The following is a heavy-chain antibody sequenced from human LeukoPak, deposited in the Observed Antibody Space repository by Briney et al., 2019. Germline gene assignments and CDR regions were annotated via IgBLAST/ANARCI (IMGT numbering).Heavy chain of an antibody. CDR2: ISSSSSTI. Sequence: PGGSLRLSCAASGFTFSSYSMNWVRQAPGKGLEWVSYISSSSSTIYYADSVKGRFTISRDNSKNTLYLQMNSLRAEDTAVYYCAKDRGIVVVTAISDWGQGTLVTVSS. CDR3: AKDRGIVVVTAISD. D-gene: IGHD2-21*02. V-gene: IGHV3-48*01. J-gene: IGHJ4*02. CDR1: GFTFSSYS.